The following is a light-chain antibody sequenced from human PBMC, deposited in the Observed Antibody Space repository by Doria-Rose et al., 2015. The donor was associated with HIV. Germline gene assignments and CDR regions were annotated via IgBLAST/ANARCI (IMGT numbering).Light chain of an antibody. Sequence: TPSPATLSLSPGDSVTLSCRARQSVSSYLAWYQQKPGQAPRLLIYDASNRATGIPARFSGSGAGTDFTLTSSSLEPEDLAVYYCQQRSNWPPLFGPGTKVAIK. V-gene: IGKV3-11*01. CDR2: DAS. CDR3: QQRSNWPPL. J-gene: IGKJ3*01. CDR1: QSVSSY.